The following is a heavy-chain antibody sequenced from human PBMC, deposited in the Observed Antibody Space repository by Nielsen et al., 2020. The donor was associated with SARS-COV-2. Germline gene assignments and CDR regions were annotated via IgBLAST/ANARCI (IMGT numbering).Heavy chain of an antibody. CDR3: AKGYSSGDN. Sequence: GGSLRLSCAASGFTFSSYWMSWVRQAPGKGLEWVANIKQDGSEKYYVDSVKGRFTISRDNSKSTLYLQMNSLRAQDTAVYYCAKGYSSGDNWGQGTLVAVSS. CDR2: IKQDGSEK. J-gene: IGHJ4*02. CDR1: GFTFSSYW. V-gene: IGHV3-7*01. D-gene: IGHD6-19*01.